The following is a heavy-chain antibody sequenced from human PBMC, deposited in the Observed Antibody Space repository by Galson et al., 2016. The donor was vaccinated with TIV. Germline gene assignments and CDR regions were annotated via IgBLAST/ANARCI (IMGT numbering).Heavy chain of an antibody. CDR1: GFTFHSYA. CDR2: ITGPLGTT. V-gene: IGHV3-23*01. J-gene: IGHJ6*03. D-gene: IGHD2-21*02. CDR3: AKEAVTGYYFYYMDV. Sequence: SLRLSCAASGFTFHSYAMNWVRQAPGKGLEWVSSITGPLGTTYYADSVKGRFIVSRDNPKNTLYLQMNSLRAEDTAVYYCAKEAVTGYYFYYMDVWGKGTTVTVSS.